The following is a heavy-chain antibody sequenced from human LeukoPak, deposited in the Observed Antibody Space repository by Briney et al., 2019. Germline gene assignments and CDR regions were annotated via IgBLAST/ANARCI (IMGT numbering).Heavy chain of an antibody. D-gene: IGHD5-24*01. J-gene: IGHJ3*02. Sequence: GGSLRLSCAASGFTFSSYEMNWVRQAPGKGLEWVSYISSSSSTIYYADSVKGRFTISRDNAKNSLYLQMNSLRAEDTAVYYCASLRRDGYNYQGKYAFDIWGQGTMVTVSS. V-gene: IGHV3-48*01. CDR1: GFTFSSYE. CDR2: ISSSSSTI. CDR3: ASLRRDGYNYQGKYAFDI.